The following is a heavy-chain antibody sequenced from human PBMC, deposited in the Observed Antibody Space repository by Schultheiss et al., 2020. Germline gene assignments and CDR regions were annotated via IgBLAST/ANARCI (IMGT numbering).Heavy chain of an antibody. CDR2: IKSKTDGGTT. CDR1: GGSFSGYY. V-gene: IGHV3-15*07. D-gene: IGHD3-22*01. Sequence: ETLSLTCAVYGGSFSGYYWSWIRQPPGKGLEWVGRIKSKTDGGTTDYAAPVKVRFTISRDDSKNTLYLQMNSLKTEDTAVYYCSRDRADYYPSSGYPVGALNIWGQETMVNVAS. CDR3: SRDRADYYPSSGYPVGALNI. J-gene: IGHJ3*02.